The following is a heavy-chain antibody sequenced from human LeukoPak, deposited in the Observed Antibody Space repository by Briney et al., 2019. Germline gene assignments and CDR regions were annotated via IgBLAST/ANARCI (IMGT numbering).Heavy chain of an antibody. CDR1: GGSISSGDYY. J-gene: IGHJ3*02. V-gene: IGHV4-30-4*01. D-gene: IGHD2-21*02. Sequence: SETLSLTCTVSGGSISSGDYYWSWIRQPPGKGLEWIGYIYYSGSTYYNPSLKSRVTISVDTSKNQFSLKLSSVTAADTAVYYCASRSATAPEGFDIWGQGTMVTVSS. CDR3: ASRSATAPEGFDI. CDR2: IYYSGST.